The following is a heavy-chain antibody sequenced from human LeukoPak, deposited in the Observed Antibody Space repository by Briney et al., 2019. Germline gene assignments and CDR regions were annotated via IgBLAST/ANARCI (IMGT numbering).Heavy chain of an antibody. CDR2: IYYSGST. V-gene: IGHV4-39*01. Sequence: GSLRLSCAASGFTFSSYAMSWVRQAPGKGLEWIGSIYYSGSTYYNPSLKSRVTISVDTSKNQFSLKLSSVTAADTAVYYCARHSSGWYYFDYWGQGTLVTVSS. CDR1: GFTFSSYA. D-gene: IGHD6-19*01. J-gene: IGHJ4*02. CDR3: ARHSSGWYYFDY.